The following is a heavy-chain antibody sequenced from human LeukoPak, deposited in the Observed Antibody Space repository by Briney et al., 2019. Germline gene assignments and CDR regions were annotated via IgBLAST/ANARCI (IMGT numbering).Heavy chain of an antibody. CDR1: GYTFTGYY. Sequence: GASVKVSCKASGYTFTGYYMHWARQAPGQGLEWMGWINPNSGGTNYAQKFQGRVTMTRDTSISTAYMELSSLRSEDTAVYYCASSYYDSSGYYFDYWGQGTLVTVSS. D-gene: IGHD3-22*01. CDR2: INPNSGGT. J-gene: IGHJ4*02. CDR3: ASSYYDSSGYYFDY. V-gene: IGHV1-2*02.